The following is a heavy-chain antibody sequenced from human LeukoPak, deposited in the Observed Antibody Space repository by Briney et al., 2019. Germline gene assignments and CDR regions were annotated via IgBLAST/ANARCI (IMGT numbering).Heavy chain of an antibody. CDR3: ARDVGDCSGGSCYTSDFDY. J-gene: IGHJ4*02. V-gene: IGHV1-69*01. CDR2: IIPIFGTA. D-gene: IGHD2-15*01. Sequence: SVKVSCKASGGTFSSYAISWVRQAPGQGLEWMGGIIPIFGTANYAQKFQGRVTITADESTSTAYMELNSLRAEDTAVYYCARDVGDCSGGSCYTSDFDYWGQGTLVTVSS. CDR1: GGTFSSYA.